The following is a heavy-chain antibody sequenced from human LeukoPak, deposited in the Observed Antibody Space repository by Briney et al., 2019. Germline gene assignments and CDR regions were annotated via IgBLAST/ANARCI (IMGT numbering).Heavy chain of an antibody. CDR3: ASSLAAREDELWYFDL. CDR1: GYTLTELS. J-gene: IGHJ2*01. CDR2: FDPEDGET. V-gene: IGHV1-24*01. Sequence: ASVKVSCKVSGYTLTELSMHWVRQAPGKGLEWMGGFDPEDGETIYAQKFQGRVTITADESTGTAYMELSSLRSEDTAVYYCASSLAAREDELWYFDLWGRGTLVTVSS. D-gene: IGHD6-6*01.